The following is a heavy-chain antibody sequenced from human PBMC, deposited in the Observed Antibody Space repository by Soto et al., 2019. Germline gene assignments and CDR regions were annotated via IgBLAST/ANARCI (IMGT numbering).Heavy chain of an antibody. V-gene: IGHV6-1*01. J-gene: IGHJ6*02. D-gene: IGHD6-19*01. CDR3: ARDTQWLAPYYYYYYGMDV. CDR1: GDSVSSNSAA. Sequence: SQTLSLTCAISGDSVSSNSAAWNWIRQSPSRGLEWLGRTYYRSKWYNDYAVSVKSRITINPDTSKNQFSLQLNSVTPEDTAVYYCARDTQWLAPYYYYYYGMDVWGQGTTVTVSS. CDR2: TYYRSKWYN.